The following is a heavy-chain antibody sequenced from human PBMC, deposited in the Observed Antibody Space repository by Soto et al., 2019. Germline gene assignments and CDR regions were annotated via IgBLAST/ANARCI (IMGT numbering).Heavy chain of an antibody. D-gene: IGHD3-10*01. CDR1: SGSISSSNW. CDR2: IYHSGST. V-gene: IGHV4-4*02. Sequence: PSETLSLTCAVSSGSISSSNWWSWVRQPPGKGLEWIGEIYHSGSTNYADSVKGRFTISRDNSKNTLYLQMNSLRAEDTAVYYCANLRFYYYGSGSYYPPGFFDYWGQGTLVTVSS. J-gene: IGHJ4*02. CDR3: ANLRFYYYGSGSYYPPGFFDY.